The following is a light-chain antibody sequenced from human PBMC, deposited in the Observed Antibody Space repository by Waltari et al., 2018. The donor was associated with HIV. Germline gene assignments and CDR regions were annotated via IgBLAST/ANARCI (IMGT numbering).Light chain of an antibody. CDR3: SSYTSTSTLL. CDR2: DAN. V-gene: IGLV2-14*01. CDR1: SSAIGSYTS. Sequence: QSALTQPASVSGSLGHSTTISCIGTSSAIGSYTSVSWYQHHPDKAPTLVIYDANARPSGVPFRFSGSKSGNTASLTISGLQAEDEADYYCSSYTSTSTLLFGGGTKVTVL. J-gene: IGLJ3*02.